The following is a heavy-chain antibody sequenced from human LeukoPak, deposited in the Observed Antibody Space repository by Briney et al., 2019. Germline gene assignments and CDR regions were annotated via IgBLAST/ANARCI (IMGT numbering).Heavy chain of an antibody. J-gene: IGHJ3*02. CDR2: ISSISSYI. CDR1: GFTFSSYS. Sequence: GGSLRLSCAASGFTFSSYSMNWVRQAPGKGLEWVSSISSISSYIYYADSVKGRFTISRDNAKNSLYLQMNSLRAEDTAVYYCARTDSPSGIAVAGTEDRDAFDIWGQGTMVTVSS. V-gene: IGHV3-21*01. CDR3: ARTDSPSGIAVAGTEDRDAFDI. D-gene: IGHD6-19*01.